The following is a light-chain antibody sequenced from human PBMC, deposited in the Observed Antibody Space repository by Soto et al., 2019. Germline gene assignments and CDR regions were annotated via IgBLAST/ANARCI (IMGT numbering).Light chain of an antibody. CDR1: SSDVGGYNY. V-gene: IGLV2-23*02. CDR3: CSYAGSSTSPYA. CDR2: DVS. Sequence: QSVRTQPASVSGSPGQSITISCTGTSSDVGGYNYVFWYQQHPGKAPKLMIYDVSKRPSGVSNRFSGSKSGNTASLTISGLQAEDEADYYCCSYAGSSTSPYAFGTGTKVTVL. J-gene: IGLJ1*01.